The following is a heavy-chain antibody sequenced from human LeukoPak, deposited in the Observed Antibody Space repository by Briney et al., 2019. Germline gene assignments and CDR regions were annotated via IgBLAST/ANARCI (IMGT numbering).Heavy chain of an antibody. CDR2: INPNSGGT. Sequence: GASVKVSCKACGYTFSGYYMHWVRQAPGQGLEWMGWINPNSGGTNYAQKFQGRVTMTRDTSISTAYMELSRLRSDDTAVYYCARDNRITGTTEDYWGQGTLVTVSS. J-gene: IGHJ4*02. D-gene: IGHD1-7*01. CDR3: ARDNRITGTTEDY. CDR1: GYTFSGYY. V-gene: IGHV1-2*02.